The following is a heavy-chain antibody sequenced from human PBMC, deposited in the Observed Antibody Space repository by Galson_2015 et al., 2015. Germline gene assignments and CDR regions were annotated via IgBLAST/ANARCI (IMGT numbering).Heavy chain of an antibody. J-gene: IGHJ6*02. V-gene: IGHV4-4*02. CDR3: ALGPAWAPAADYYYGMDV. CDR1: GGSISSSNW. Sequence: SETLSLTCAVSGGSISSSNWWSWVRQPPGKGLEWIGEIYHSGSTNYNPSLKSRVTISVDTPKSQFSLKLSSVTAADTAVYSCALGPAWAPAADYYYGMDVWGQGTTVTVSS. D-gene: IGHD2-2*01. CDR2: IYHSGST.